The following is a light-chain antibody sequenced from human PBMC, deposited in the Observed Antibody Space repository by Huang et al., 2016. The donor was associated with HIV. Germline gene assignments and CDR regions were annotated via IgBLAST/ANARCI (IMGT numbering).Light chain of an antibody. CDR2: GAS. CDR3: QYYGSSPTWT. V-gene: IGKV3-20*01. J-gene: IGKJ1*01. CDR1: QSLSNYH. Sequence: EIVLTQSPGILSLSPGERATLACRASQSLSNYHLAWYQQKAGQAPRHLIYGASSRASGIPDRFRASGSLTDFTLTISRLEPEDFAMYHCQYYGSSPTWTFGQGTKVEI.